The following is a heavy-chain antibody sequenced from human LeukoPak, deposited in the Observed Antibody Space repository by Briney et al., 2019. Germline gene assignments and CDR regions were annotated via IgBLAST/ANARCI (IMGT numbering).Heavy chain of an antibody. D-gene: IGHD3-22*01. CDR2: IYYSGST. CDR1: GGSISSSSYY. J-gene: IGHJ4*02. V-gene: IGHV4-61*05. Sequence: SETLSLTCTVSGGSISSSSYYWGWIRQPPGKGLEWIGYIYYSGSTNYNPSLKSRVTISVDTSRNQFSLKLSSVTAADTAVYYCARSDSSGYHPEYYFDYWGQGTLVTVSS. CDR3: ARSDSSGYHPEYYFDY.